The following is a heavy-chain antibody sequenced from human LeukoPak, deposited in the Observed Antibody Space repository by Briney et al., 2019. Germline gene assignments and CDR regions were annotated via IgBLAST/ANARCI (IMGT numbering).Heavy chain of an antibody. CDR3: ARNQYLPFDIFDF. V-gene: IGHV3-7*01. CDR1: AFIFSGHW. Sequence: GGSLRLSCEGSAFIFSGHWMNWVRQTPGKGLEWVASIKEDGSERQYVDSVKGRFTISRDNAKNSLCLQMNSLGAEDTAVYYCARNQYLPFDIFDFWGRGTMVTVSS. D-gene: IGHD3-9*01. J-gene: IGHJ3*01. CDR2: IKEDGSER.